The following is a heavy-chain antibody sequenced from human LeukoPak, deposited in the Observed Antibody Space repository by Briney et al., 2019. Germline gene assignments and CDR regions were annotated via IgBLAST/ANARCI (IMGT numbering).Heavy chain of an antibody. V-gene: IGHV1-18*01. CDR3: ARDGASAWQWLVVGSFDY. CDR1: GYTFTSYG. J-gene: IGHJ4*02. Sequence: ASVKVSCKASGYTFTSYGISWVRQAPGQGLEWMGWISAYNGNTNYAQKLQGRVTMTTDKSTSTAYMELRSLRSDDTAVYYCARDGASAWQWLVVGSFDYWGQGTLVTVSS. CDR2: ISAYNGNT. D-gene: IGHD6-19*01.